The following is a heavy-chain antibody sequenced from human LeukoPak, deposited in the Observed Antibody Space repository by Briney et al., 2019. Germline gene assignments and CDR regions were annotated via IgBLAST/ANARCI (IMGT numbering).Heavy chain of an antibody. CDR2: IKQDGSEK. V-gene: IGHV3-7*01. CDR1: GLTFSNYW. CDR3: ASGSGWYIDS. D-gene: IGHD6-19*01. J-gene: IGHJ4*02. Sequence: GGSLRLSCAASGLTFSNYWMNWVRQAPGKGLEWVANIKQDGSEKFYVDSVKGRFTISRDNAKNSLYLQVDTLRADDTAIYYCASGSGWYIDSWGQGTLVTVSS.